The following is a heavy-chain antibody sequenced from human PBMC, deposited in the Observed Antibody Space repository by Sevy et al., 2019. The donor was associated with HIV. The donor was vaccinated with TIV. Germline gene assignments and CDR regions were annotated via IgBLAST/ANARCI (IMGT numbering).Heavy chain of an antibody. J-gene: IGHJ4*02. V-gene: IGHV1-2*06. Sequence: VSCKASGYTFTGYYMHWVRQAPGQGLEWMGRINPNSGGTNYAQKFQGRVTMTRDTSISTAYMELSRLRSDDTAVYYCARALHLGELSLNWGQGTLVTVSS. D-gene: IGHD3-16*02. CDR3: ARALHLGELSLN. CDR2: INPNSGGT. CDR1: GYTFTGYY.